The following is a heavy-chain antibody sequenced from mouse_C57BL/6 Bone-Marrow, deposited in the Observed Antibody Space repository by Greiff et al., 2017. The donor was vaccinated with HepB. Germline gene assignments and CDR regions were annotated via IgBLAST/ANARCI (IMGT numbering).Heavy chain of an antibody. Sequence: QVQLQQPGAELVKPGASVKLSCKASGYTFTSYWMHWVKQRPGQGLEWIGMIHPNSGSTNYNEKFKSKATLTVDKSSSTAYMQLSSLTSEDSAVYYCARRGRIYDGYYAGFDYWGQGTTLTVSS. CDR2: IHPNSGST. J-gene: IGHJ2*01. D-gene: IGHD2-3*01. V-gene: IGHV1-64*01. CDR1: GYTFTSYW. CDR3: ARRGRIYDGYYAGFDY.